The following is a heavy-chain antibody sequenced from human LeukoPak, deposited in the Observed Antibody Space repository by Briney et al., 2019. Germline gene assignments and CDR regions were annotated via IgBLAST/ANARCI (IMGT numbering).Heavy chain of an antibody. CDR2: IYTGGHRA. D-gene: IGHD3-10*01. V-gene: IGHV3-23*05. CDR1: GFNFTRLV. Sequence: GGSLRLSCAASGFNFTRLVMTWVRQAPGRGLECVSAIYTGGHRAYYSDSVRGRFTISRDDSKNMLYLQMNSLRAEDTAIYYCARVSGRILIWPQPFGDGLGVWGQGTTVTVSS. J-gene: IGHJ6*02. CDR3: ARVSGRILIWPQPFGDGLGV.